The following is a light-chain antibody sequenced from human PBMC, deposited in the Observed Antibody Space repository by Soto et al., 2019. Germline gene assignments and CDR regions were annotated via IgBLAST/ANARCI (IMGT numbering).Light chain of an antibody. CDR1: NSDVGGHNY. Sequence: QSALTQPPSASGSPGQSVTISCTGTNSDVGGHNYVLWYQQHPGKAPKLMIYEVSKRPSGVPDRFSGYKSGNTASLTVSGLQNEDEADYYCSSYAGINLWVFGTGTKVTVL. CDR3: SSYAGINLWV. CDR2: EVS. V-gene: IGLV2-8*01. J-gene: IGLJ1*01.